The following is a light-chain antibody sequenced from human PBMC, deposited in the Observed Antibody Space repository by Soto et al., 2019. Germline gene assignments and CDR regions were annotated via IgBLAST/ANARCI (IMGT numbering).Light chain of an antibody. Sequence: VVMTQSPLSLPVTLGQPASISCRSSLSLVHSDGNTYLNWFQQGPGQSPRRLIYKVSNRDSGERDRLSDSGSGTDLTLKISRVEAEDVGVYYCVQGTHWPYTFGQGSKLEIK. CDR1: LSLVHSDGNTY. J-gene: IGKJ2*01. CDR3: VQGTHWPYT. CDR2: KVS. V-gene: IGKV2-30*02.